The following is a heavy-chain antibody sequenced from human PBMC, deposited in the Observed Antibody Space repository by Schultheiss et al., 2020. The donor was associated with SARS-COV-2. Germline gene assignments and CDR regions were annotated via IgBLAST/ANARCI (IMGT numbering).Heavy chain of an antibody. CDR3: ARHGSSGWHLSYYYYGMDV. Sequence: SETLSLTCTVSGGSISSYYWSWIRQPPGKGLEWIGRIYTSGSTNYNPSLKSRVTMSVDTSKNQFSLKLSSVTAADTAVYYCARHGSSGWHLSYYYYGMDVWGQGTTVTVSS. J-gene: IGHJ6*02. CDR1: GGSISSYY. D-gene: IGHD6-19*01. V-gene: IGHV4-4*07. CDR2: IYTSGST.